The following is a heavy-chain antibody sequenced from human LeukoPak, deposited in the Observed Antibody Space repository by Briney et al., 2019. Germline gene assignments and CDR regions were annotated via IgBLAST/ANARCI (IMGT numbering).Heavy chain of an antibody. V-gene: IGHV3-21*04. CDR2: ISSSSSYI. CDR1: GFTFSSYS. D-gene: IGHD3-3*01. Sequence: GGSLRLSCAASGFTFSSYSMNWVRQAPGKGLEWVSSISSSSSYIYYADSVKGRFTISRDNAKNSLYLQMNSLRAEDTAFYYCARHDFWSGFKSGDYWGQGTLVTVSS. J-gene: IGHJ4*02. CDR3: ARHDFWSGFKSGDY.